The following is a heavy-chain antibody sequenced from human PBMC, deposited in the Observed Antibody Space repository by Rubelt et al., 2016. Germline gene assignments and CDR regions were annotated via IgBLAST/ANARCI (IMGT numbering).Heavy chain of an antibody. CDR3: ASHIVDANDY. Sequence: EVQLVESGGGLVQPGGSLRLSCAASGFSFITSSMNWVRQAPGKGLEWVSYISSSSSTIFYADSVKGRFTISRENAKNSLYLQMNSLRAEDTAVYYCASHIVDANDYWGQGTLVTVSS. CDR2: ISSSSSTI. V-gene: IGHV3-48*04. J-gene: IGHJ4*02. CDR1: GFSFITSS. D-gene: IGHD2-21*01.